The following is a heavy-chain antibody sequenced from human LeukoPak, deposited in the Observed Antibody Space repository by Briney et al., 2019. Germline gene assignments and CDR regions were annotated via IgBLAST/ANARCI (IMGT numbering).Heavy chain of an antibody. D-gene: IGHD1-26*01. CDR1: GFTFSSYS. V-gene: IGHV3-21*01. CDR3: ARDIVTVSSRYGMGV. Sequence: GGSLRLSCAASGFTFSSYSMNWVRQAPGKGLEWVSSISGTSSYIYYADSVKGRFTISRDNAKNSLYLQMNSLRAEDTAVYYCARDIVTVSSRYGMGVWGQGTTVTVAS. CDR2: ISGTSSYI. J-gene: IGHJ6*02.